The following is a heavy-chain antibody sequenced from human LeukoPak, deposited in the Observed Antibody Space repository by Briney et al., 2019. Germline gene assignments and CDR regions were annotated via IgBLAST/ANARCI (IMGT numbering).Heavy chain of an antibody. D-gene: IGHD3-22*01. Sequence: GGSLGLSCAASGFTFNSYSMNWDRQAPGKGLEWVSSISSSSSYIYYADSVKGRFTISRDNAKNSLYLQMDSLRAEDTAMYYWARDAYYYDRSGYYRYFDYWGQGTLVTVSS. CDR1: GFTFNSYS. V-gene: IGHV3-21*01. CDR3: ARDAYYYDRSGYYRYFDY. CDR2: ISSSSSYI. J-gene: IGHJ4*02.